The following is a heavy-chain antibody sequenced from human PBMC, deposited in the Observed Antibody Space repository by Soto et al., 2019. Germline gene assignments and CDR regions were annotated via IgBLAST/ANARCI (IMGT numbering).Heavy chain of an antibody. J-gene: IGHJ6*03. Sequence: SETLSLTCTVSGGSIRSSSYYWSWIRQPPGKGLEWIGYIYYSGSTNYNPSLKSRVTISVDTSKNQFSLKLSSVTAADTAVYYCAREGSDDFWSGYYSYYYMDVWGKGTTVTVSS. CDR2: IYYSGST. V-gene: IGHV4-61*01. CDR1: GGSIRSSSYY. D-gene: IGHD3-3*01. CDR3: AREGSDDFWSGYYSYYYMDV.